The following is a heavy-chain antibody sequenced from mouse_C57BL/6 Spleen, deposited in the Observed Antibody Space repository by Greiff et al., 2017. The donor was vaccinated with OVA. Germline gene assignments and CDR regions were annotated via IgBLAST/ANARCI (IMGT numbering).Heavy chain of an antibody. CDR3: ASYGSSPAWFAY. J-gene: IGHJ3*01. D-gene: IGHD1-1*01. Sequence: QVQLQQPGAELVKPGASVKLSCKASGYTFTSYWMQWVKQRPGQGLEWIGEIDPSDSYTNYNQKFKGKATLTVYTSSSTAYMQISSLTSEDSAVYYCASYGSSPAWFAYWGQGTLVTVSA. CDR1: GYTFTSYW. V-gene: IGHV1-50*01. CDR2: IDPSDSYT.